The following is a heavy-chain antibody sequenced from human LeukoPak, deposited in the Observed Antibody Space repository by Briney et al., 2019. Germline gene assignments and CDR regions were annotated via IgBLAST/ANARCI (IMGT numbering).Heavy chain of an antibody. V-gene: IGHV3-48*02. J-gene: IGHJ6*02. Sequence: PGGSLRLSCAASGFTFSTYSMTWVRQAPGKGLEWVSYISTSSSTIYYADSVKGRFTISRDNAKNLLYLQMNSLRDEDTAVYYCARRQPSNNYYGMDVWGQGTTVTVSS. CDR2: ISTSSSTI. D-gene: IGHD6-13*01. CDR1: GFTFSTYS. CDR3: ARRQPSNNYYGMDV.